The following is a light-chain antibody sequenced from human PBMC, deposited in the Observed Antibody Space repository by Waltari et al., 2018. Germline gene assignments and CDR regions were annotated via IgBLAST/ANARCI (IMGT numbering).Light chain of an antibody. Sequence: EIVLTQSPATLSVSPGERATLHCRASQSVSSNLAWYQQKPGQAPRLLIYGASTRSTGIPARFSGSGSGTEFTLTISSLQSEDFAVYYCQQYNNWPRMYTFGQGTKLEIK. CDR3: QQYNNWPRMYT. CDR1: QSVSSN. J-gene: IGKJ2*01. V-gene: IGKV3-15*01. CDR2: GAS.